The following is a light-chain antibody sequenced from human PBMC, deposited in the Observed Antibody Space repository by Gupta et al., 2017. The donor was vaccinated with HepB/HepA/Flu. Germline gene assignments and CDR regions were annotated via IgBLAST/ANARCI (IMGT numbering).Light chain of an antibody. CDR1: SSNIGNED. CDR2: YDD. CDR3: DDWDDGRNSVV. J-gene: IGLJ2*01. V-gene: IGLV1-36*01. Sequence: QSVLTQPPSVSEAPRQRATIACSGSSSNIGNEDVYWYRQLQGKAHKLLIEYDDLLTSGVADRFSGSKSGTSASLTISGLQSEDEAEYYCDDWDDGRNSVVFGGGTKVTVL.